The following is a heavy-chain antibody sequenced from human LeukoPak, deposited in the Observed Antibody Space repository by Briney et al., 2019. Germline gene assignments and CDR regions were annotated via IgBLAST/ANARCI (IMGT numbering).Heavy chain of an antibody. CDR2: MNPNSGNT. CDR3: ARNYCSSTSCSFDY. Sequence: ASVKVSCKASGYTFTIYDINWVRQATGQGLEWMGWMNPNSGNTGYAQKFQGRVTITRNTSISTAYMELSSLRSDDTAVYYCARNYCSSTSCSFDYWGQGTLVTVSS. CDR1: GYTFTIYD. V-gene: IGHV1-8*03. D-gene: IGHD2-2*01. J-gene: IGHJ4*02.